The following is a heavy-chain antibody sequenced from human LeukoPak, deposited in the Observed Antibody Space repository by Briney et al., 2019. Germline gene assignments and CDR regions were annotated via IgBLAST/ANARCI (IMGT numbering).Heavy chain of an antibody. CDR1: GGTFSSYA. CDR3: ARAGAGELLRYWFDP. D-gene: IGHD1-26*01. Sequence: SVKVSCKASGGTFSSYAISWVRQAPGQGLEWMGGIIPIFGTANYAQKFQGRVTITADKSTSTAYMELSSLRSEDTAVYYCARAGAGELLRYWFDPWGQGTLVTVSS. CDR2: IIPIFGTA. J-gene: IGHJ5*02. V-gene: IGHV1-69*06.